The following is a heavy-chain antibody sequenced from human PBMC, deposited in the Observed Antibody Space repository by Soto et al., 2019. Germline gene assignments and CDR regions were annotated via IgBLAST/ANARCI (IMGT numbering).Heavy chain of an antibody. CDR2: ISGSGGTM. D-gene: IGHD1-26*01. Sequence: EVLLVESGGGLVQPGGSLRLSCVASGFTLSTYSMNWVRQAPGKGLEWVSYISGSGGTMFYADSVKGRFTISRDNAKKSLYLQMNSLRGEDTAVYYCARATGVGPSRDLEYWGQGTLVTVSS. CDR1: GFTLSTYS. CDR3: ARATGVGPSRDLEY. J-gene: IGHJ4*02. V-gene: IGHV3-48*04.